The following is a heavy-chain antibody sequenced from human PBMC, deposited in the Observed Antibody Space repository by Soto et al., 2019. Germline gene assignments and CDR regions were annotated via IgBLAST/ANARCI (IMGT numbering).Heavy chain of an antibody. CDR3: ATDLLELRSFDY. V-gene: IGHV1-24*01. CDR2: FDPEDGET. CDR1: GYTLTELS. D-gene: IGHD1-7*01. J-gene: IGHJ4*02. Sequence: ASVKVSCKVSGYTLTELSMHWVRQAPGKGLEWMGGFDPEDGETIYAQKFQGRVTMTEDTSTDTAYMELSSLRSEDTAVYYCATDLLELRSFDYWSQGTLVTVSS.